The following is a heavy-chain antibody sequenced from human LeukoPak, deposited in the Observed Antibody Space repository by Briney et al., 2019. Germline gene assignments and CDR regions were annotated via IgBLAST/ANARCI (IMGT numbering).Heavy chain of an antibody. Sequence: PGGSLRLSCAASGVTFSSYEMNSVPQAPGNGREWVSYISSSGSAKYYADFVRGRFTISRGNAKNSLYLQMNSLRAEETAVYYCARVTMVRGDRDYWGQGTLVTVSS. CDR3: ARVTMVRGDRDY. CDR1: GVTFSSYE. CDR2: ISSSGSAK. V-gene: IGHV3-48*03. J-gene: IGHJ4*02. D-gene: IGHD3-10*01.